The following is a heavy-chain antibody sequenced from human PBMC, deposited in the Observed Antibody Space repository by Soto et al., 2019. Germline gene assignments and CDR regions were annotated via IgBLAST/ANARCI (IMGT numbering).Heavy chain of an antibody. Sequence: EVQLLESGGGLVQPGGSLRLSCAASGFTFSSYAMSWVRQAQGKGREWVSAISGSGGSTYYADSVKGRFTISRDNSKNTLYLQMNSLRAEDTAVYYCAKNLGDDVWGSYRIGGQGTLVTVSS. D-gene: IGHD3-16*02. CDR1: GFTFSSYA. J-gene: IGHJ4*02. CDR3: AKNLGDDVWGSYRI. CDR2: ISGSGGST. V-gene: IGHV3-23*01.